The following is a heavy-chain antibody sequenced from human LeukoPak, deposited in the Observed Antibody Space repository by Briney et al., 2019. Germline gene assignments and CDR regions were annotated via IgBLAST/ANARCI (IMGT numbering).Heavy chain of an antibody. Sequence: GDPLKISCKASGYTFTTYWIGWVRQMPGKGLEWMGVIWPGDSDNRYRPSFQGQVTTSVAKPSATPYLQWSSLKASDSAMYYCARPRQGDWFEPWGQGTLVTVSP. CDR3: ARPRQGDWFEP. V-gene: IGHV5-51*01. CDR1: GYTFTTYW. J-gene: IGHJ5*02. D-gene: IGHD3-16*01. CDR2: IWPGDSDN.